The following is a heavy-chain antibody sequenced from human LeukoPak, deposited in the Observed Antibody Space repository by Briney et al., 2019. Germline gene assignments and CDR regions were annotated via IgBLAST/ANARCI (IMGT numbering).Heavy chain of an antibody. CDR3: ARDPFDWLLPHYYYGMDV. D-gene: IGHD3-9*01. Sequence: GGSLRLSCAAAGFTFSSYWMSWVRQAPGKGLEWVANIKQDGSEKYYVDSVKGRFTISRDNAKNSLYLQMNSLRAEDTAVYYCARDPFDWLLPHYYYGMDVWGQGTTVTVSS. J-gene: IGHJ6*02. CDR1: GFTFSSYW. V-gene: IGHV3-7*01. CDR2: IKQDGSEK.